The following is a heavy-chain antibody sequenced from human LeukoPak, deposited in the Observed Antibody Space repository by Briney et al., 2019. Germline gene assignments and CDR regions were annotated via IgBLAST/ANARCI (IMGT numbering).Heavy chain of an antibody. Sequence: GGSLRLTCAASGFNFSSYWMSWVRQAPGKGLEWVANIKEDGSEKYYVDSVKGRFTISRDNAKNSVYLQMNSLRAEDTAVYSCARGGTYSVWGQGTLVTVSS. CDR3: ARGGTYSV. V-gene: IGHV3-7*01. D-gene: IGHD4-11*01. CDR2: IKEDGSEK. CDR1: GFNFSSYW. J-gene: IGHJ4*02.